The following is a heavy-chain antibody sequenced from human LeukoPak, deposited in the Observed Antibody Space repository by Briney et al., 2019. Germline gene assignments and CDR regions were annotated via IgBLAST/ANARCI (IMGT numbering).Heavy chain of an antibody. CDR3: AKGGATRGRFES. V-gene: IGHV3-7*01. CDR2: MRQDGSEI. D-gene: IGHD1-26*01. J-gene: IGHJ4*02. Sequence: GGSLRLSCAASGFTFSSYAMSWVRQAPGKGLDWVASMRQDGSEIYYVDSVKGRFTISRDNPKNSLYLQMNSLRAEDTAVYYCAKGGATRGRFESWGQGTLVTVSS. CDR1: GFTFSSYA.